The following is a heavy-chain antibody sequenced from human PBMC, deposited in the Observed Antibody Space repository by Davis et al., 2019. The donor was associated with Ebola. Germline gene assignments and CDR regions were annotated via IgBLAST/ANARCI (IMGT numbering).Heavy chain of an antibody. Sequence: MPSETLSLTCAAYGGSFSGYSWSWIRKPPGKGLEWIGEINHSGSTNYIPSLKSRVTLSVDTSKNQFSLKLSSVTAAETAVYYCARGVGAWAAPDYRGQGTLVTVSS. V-gene: IGHV4-34*01. J-gene: IGHJ4*02. CDR3: ARGVGAWAAPDY. CDR1: GGSFSGYS. CDR2: INHSGST. D-gene: IGHD6-6*01.